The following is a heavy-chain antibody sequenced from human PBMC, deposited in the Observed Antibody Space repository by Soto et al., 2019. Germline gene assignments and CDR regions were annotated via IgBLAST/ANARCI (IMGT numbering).Heavy chain of an antibody. J-gene: IGHJ4*02. CDR2: IYYSGST. D-gene: IGHD3-22*01. CDR3: AREGQRDSSGFDY. CDR1: GGSISSYY. V-gene: IGHV4-59*01. Sequence: SETLSLTCTVSGGSISSYYWSWIRQPPGKGLEWIGYIYYSGSTNYNPSLKSRVTISVDTSKNQFSLKLSSVTAADTAVYYCAREGQRDSSGFDYWGQGTLVTVSS.